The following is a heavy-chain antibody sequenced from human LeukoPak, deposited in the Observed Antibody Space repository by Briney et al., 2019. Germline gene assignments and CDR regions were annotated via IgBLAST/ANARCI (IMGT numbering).Heavy chain of an antibody. CDR2: IYSSGNT. CDR1: GGSVSSGSYY. J-gene: IGHJ5*02. Sequence: SETLSLTCTVSGGSVSSGSYYWGWIRQPPGRDLEWIGSIYSSGNTYYNPSLESRVTISVDTSKNQLSLKLTSATAADTSVYYCARHSGLRSPFDPWGQGTLVTVSS. CDR3: ARHSGLRSPFDP. V-gene: IGHV4-39*01. D-gene: IGHD3-3*01.